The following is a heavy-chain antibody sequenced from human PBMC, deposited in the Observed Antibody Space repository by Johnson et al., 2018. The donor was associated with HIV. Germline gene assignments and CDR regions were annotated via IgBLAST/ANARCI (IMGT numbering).Heavy chain of an antibody. V-gene: IGHV3-30-3*02. CDR2: ISYDGGTE. J-gene: IGHJ3*01. CDR3: AKTYYGGNDDAFDL. Sequence: QMQLVESGGGVVQPGRSLRLSCAVSGFTFSSYAMHWVRQAPGKGLEWVALISYDGGTESYADSVKGRLTVSRDNSKNALFLQMNNLGPEDAGIYFCAKTYYGGNDDAFDLWGQGTMVTVSS. CDR1: GFTFSSYA. D-gene: IGHD4-23*01.